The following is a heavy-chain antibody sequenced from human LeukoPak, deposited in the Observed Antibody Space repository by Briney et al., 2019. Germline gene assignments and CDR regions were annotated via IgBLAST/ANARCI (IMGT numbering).Heavy chain of an antibody. V-gene: IGHV3-21*04. Sequence: GGSLRLSCAASGFTFSSYAMNWVRQAPGKGLEWVSSISSSSSYIYYADSVKGRFTISRDNSKNTLYLQMNSLRAEDTAVYYCAKEGGYAPSGNDYWGQGTLVTVSS. D-gene: IGHD5-12*01. CDR1: GFTFSSYA. CDR3: AKEGGYAPSGNDY. CDR2: ISSSSSYI. J-gene: IGHJ4*02.